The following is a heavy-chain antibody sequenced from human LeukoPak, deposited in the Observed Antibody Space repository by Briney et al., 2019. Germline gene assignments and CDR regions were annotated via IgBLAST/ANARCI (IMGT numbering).Heavy chain of an antibody. CDR3: AKGSAAARPYYFDY. Sequence: QAGGSLRLSCAASGFTFSSYAMSWIRQAPGKGLEWISAITDTGGDTYSADSVKGRFAISRDNSENTLYLQMNSLRVEDTAVYFCAKGSAAARPYYFDYWGQGTLVTVSS. J-gene: IGHJ4*02. CDR2: ITDTGGDT. V-gene: IGHV3-23*01. CDR1: GFTFSSYA. D-gene: IGHD6-25*01.